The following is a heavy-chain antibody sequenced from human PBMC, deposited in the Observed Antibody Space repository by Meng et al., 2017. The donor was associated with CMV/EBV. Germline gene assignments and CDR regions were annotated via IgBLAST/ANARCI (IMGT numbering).Heavy chain of an antibody. CDR3: TRDRVAAGFWSSYFDY. D-gene: IGHD2-2*01. Sequence: GGSLRLSCAASGFTVSSYSMSWVRQAPGKGLEWVSIIYSGGSTYYADSVKGRFTISRDNSKNTLYLQMNSLRAEDTAVYYCTRDRVAAGFWSSYFDYWGQGTLVTVSS. CDR2: IYSGGST. V-gene: IGHV3-53*01. J-gene: IGHJ4*02. CDR1: GFTVSSYS.